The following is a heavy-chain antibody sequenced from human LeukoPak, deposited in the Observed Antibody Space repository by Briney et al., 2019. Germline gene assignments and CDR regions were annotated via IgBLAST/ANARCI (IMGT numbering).Heavy chain of an antibody. CDR2: IYSGGST. V-gene: IGHV3-66*01. J-gene: IGHJ4*02. D-gene: IGHD6-19*01. Sequence: GGSLRLSCAAYGFIVSSNYMSWVRQAPGKGLEWVSVIYSGGSTLYADSVKGRFTISRDNSKNTLYLQMNSLKPEDTAVYYCAVPVAVAGSFDYWGQGTLVTVSS. CDR3: AVPVAVAGSFDY. CDR1: GFIVSSNY.